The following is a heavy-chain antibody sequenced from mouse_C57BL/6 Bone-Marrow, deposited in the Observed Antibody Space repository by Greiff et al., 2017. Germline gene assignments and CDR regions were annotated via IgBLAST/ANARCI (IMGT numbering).Heavy chain of an antibody. Sequence: EVQLQQSGAELVRPGASVKLSCTASGFNIKDDYMHWVKQRPEQGLEWIGWIDPENGDTEYASKFQGKATITADTYSNTAYLQLSSLTSEDTAVYYCTPYDYEGPWFSFWGQGTLVTVSA. CDR1: GFNIKDDY. D-gene: IGHD2-4*01. CDR2: IDPENGDT. J-gene: IGHJ3*01. CDR3: TPYDYEGPWFSF. V-gene: IGHV14-4*01.